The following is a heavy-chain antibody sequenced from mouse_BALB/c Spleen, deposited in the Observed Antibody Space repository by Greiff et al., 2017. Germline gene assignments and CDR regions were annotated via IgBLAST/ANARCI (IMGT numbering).Heavy chain of an antibody. CDR1: GYNFTSYW. D-gene: IGHD4-1*01. CDR2: IYPGSGST. J-gene: IGHJ4*01. Sequence: QVQLQQPGAELVKPGTSVKLSCKASGYNFTSYWINWVKLRPGQGLEWIGDIYPGSGSTNYNEKFTSKATLTVDTSSSTAYMQLSSLASEDSALYYCARRNWDGDAMDYWGQGTSVTVSS. CDR3: ARRNWDGDAMDY. V-gene: IGHV1-55*01.